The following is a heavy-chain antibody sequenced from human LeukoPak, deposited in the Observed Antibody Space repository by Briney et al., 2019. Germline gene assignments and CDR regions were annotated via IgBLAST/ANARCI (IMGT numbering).Heavy chain of an antibody. CDR2: IYYSGST. CDR1: GGSISSSSYY. V-gene: IGHV4-39*01. Sequence: PSETLSLTCTVSGGSISSSSYYWGWIRQPPGKGLEWIGSIYYSGSTYYNPSLKSRVTISVDTSKNQFSLKLSSVTAADTAVYYCARHRGKNNQWLVEALWGWFDPWGQGTLVTVSS. D-gene: IGHD6-19*01. CDR3: ARHRGKNNQWLVEALWGWFDP. J-gene: IGHJ5*02.